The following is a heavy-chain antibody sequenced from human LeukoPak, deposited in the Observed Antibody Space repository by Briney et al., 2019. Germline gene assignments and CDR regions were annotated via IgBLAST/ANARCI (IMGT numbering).Heavy chain of an antibody. D-gene: IGHD4-23*01. J-gene: IGHJ3*02. V-gene: IGHV4-39*07. Sequence: SETLSLTCSVSGDSISRGDSYWGWIRQYPGKGLEWLGSIYYVGSPYNNPSLNSRRVTMSVDTSKNQFSLKLTSVTAADTAVYYCASSLRWIDAFDIWGQGTMVTVSS. CDR3: ASSLRWIDAFDI. CDR1: GDSISRGDSY. CDR2: IYYVGSP.